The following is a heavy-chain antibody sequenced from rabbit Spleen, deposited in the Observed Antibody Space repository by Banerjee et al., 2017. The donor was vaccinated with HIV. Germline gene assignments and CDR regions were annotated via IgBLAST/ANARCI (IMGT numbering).Heavy chain of an antibody. D-gene: IGHD6-1*01. V-gene: IGHV1S40*01. Sequence: QSLEESGGGLVQPGGSLTLSCKASGFDFNNYYMTWVRQAPGKGLEWIGCIYTGNGKMYYASWAKGRFTISKTSSTTVTLQMTSLTAADTATYFCARDSGSYDYIDVYFNLWGPGTLVTV. CDR1: GFDFNNYY. CDR3: ARDSGSYDYIDVYFNL. CDR2: IYTGNGKM. J-gene: IGHJ4*01.